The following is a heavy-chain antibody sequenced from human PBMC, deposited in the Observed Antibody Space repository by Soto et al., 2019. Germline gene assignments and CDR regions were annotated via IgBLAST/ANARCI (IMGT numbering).Heavy chain of an antibody. J-gene: IGHJ3*02. Sequence: SETLSLTCTVSGGSISSYYWSWIRQPPGKGLEWIGYIYYSGSTNYNPSLKSRVTISVDTSKNQFSLKLSSVTAAATAVYSCARAKEAAGAYDAFDIWGQGTMVTVSS. CDR2: IYYSGST. CDR1: GGSISSYY. V-gene: IGHV4-59*01. CDR3: ARAKEAAGAYDAFDI. D-gene: IGHD6-13*01.